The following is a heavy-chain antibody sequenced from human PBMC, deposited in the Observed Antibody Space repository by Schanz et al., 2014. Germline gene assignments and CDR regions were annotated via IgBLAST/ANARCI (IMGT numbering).Heavy chain of an antibody. CDR2: IIPIHGIA. CDR1: GGTFSTYP. Sequence: QVQLVQSGAEVKKPGSSVKVSCKASGGTFSTYPINWLRQAPGQGLEWMGRIIPIHGIANYAQKFQGRVTMTTDTSTGTAYMELRSLRSDDTALYYCTRGGYSYALSAFDIWGQGTMVTVSS. J-gene: IGHJ3*02. CDR3: TRGGYSYALSAFDI. D-gene: IGHD5-18*01. V-gene: IGHV1-69*02.